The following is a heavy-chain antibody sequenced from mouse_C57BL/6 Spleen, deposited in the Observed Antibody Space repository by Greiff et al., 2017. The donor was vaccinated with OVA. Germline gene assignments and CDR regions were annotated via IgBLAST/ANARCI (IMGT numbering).Heavy chain of an antibody. Sequence: EVQLVESGPGLVKPSQSLTLSCSVTGYSITSGYYWNWIRQPPGNQLEWMGYISYDGSNNYNQTLKNLISITRDTSKNQFFLKLNSVTTEDTATYYCARDGAMDYWGQGTSVTVSS. V-gene: IGHV3-6*01. J-gene: IGHJ4*01. CDR1: GYSITSGYY. CDR3: ARDGAMDY. CDR2: ISYDGSN.